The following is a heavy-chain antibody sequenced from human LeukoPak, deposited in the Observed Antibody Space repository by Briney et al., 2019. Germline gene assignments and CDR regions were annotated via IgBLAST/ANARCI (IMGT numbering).Heavy chain of an antibody. V-gene: IGHV1-18*01. CDR2: ISAYNGNT. D-gene: IGHD3-22*01. Sequence: GASVKVSCKASGYTFTSYGISWVRQAPGQGLEWMGWISAYNGNTNYAQKLQGRVTMTTDPSTSTAYMELRSLRSDDTAVYYCARAGGYYYDSSGYYALDYWGQGTLVTVSS. CDR1: GYTFTSYG. CDR3: ARAGGYYYDSSGYYALDY. J-gene: IGHJ4*02.